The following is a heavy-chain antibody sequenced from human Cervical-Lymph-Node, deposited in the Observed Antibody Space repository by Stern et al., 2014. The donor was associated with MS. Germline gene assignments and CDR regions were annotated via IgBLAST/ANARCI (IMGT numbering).Heavy chain of an antibody. D-gene: IGHD5-18*01. CDR3: AHGLEIRLWAAY. Sequence: ESGPTLVKPTQTLTLTCTFSGFSLSTSGAGVGWIRQPPGKALEWPALIYWADDKRYSPTLKSRLTITKDISKNQVVLTMTNMDPVDTATYYCAHGLEIRLWAAYWGQGTLVTVSS. CDR2: IYWADDK. CDR1: GFSLSTSGAG. J-gene: IGHJ4*02. V-gene: IGHV2-5*02.